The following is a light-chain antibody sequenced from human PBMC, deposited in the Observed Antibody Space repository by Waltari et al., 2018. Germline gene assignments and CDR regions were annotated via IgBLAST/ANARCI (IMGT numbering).Light chain of an antibody. CDR3: CSYAGSYVV. CDR1: SSDVGSYNL. J-gene: IGLJ2*01. V-gene: IGLV2-23*01. Sequence: QSALTQPASVSGSPGQSITISCTGTSSDVGSYNLVSWYQQHPGKAPKLMIYEGSKRPSWFSNRFSGSKSGNTASLTISGLQAEDEADYYCCSYAGSYVVFGGGTKLTVL. CDR2: EGS.